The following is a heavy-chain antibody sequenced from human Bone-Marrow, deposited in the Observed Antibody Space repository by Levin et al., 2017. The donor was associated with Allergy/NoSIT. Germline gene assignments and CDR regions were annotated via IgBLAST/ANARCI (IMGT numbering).Heavy chain of an antibody. CDR1: GFIFSNYG. J-gene: IGHJ3*01. CDR3: ARDLPYSSGWTDAFDV. V-gene: IGHV3-30*03. Sequence: GESLKISCAASGFIFSNYGMHWVRQAPGKGLEWVAVISYDGSSQYYADSVKGRCTISRDNSKNTLYLLMDSLRAEDTAVYYCARDLPYSSGWTDAFDVWGLGTPVTVSS. D-gene: IGHD6-19*01. CDR2: ISYDGSSQ.